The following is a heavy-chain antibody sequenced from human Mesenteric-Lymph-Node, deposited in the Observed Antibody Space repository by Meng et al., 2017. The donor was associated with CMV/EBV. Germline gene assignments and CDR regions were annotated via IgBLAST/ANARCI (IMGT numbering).Heavy chain of an antibody. V-gene: IGHV4-34*01. CDR1: GGSFSGYY. D-gene: IGHD6-19*01. CDR2: INHSGST. CDR3: ARRGVIAVTY. Sequence: SLTCAVYGGSFSGYYWSWIRQPQGKGLEWIGEINHSGSTNYNPSLKSRVTISVDTSKNQFSLKLSSVTAADTAVYYCARRGVIAVTYWGQGTLVTVSS. J-gene: IGHJ4*02.